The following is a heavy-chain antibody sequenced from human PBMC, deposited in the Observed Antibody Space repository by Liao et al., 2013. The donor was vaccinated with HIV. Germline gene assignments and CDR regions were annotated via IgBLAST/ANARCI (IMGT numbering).Heavy chain of an antibody. CDR2: MYTSGST. J-gene: IGHJ6*03. CDR3: ARGWVLLWFGELGMDV. D-gene: IGHD3-10*01. CDR1: GGSISSDY. Sequence: QVQLQESGPGLVKPSETLSLTCTVSGGSISSDYWSWIRQPAGKGLEWIGRMYTSGSTNYNPSLKSRVTMSVDTSKNQFSLKLSSVTAADTAVYYCARGWVLLWFGELGMDVWGKGTTVTVSS. V-gene: IGHV4-4*07.